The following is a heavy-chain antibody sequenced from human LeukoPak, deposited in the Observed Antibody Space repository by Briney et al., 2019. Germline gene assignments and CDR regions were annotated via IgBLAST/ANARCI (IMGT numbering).Heavy chain of an antibody. CDR1: GFAFTISA. J-gene: IGHJ4*02. CDR3: AKDFQLSL. Sequence: PGGSLRLSCAASGFAFTISALNCVRQAPGKGLEWVSSIGVGGDYTIYADSVKGRFTISRDNSKNTLYLQMNSLSAEDTALYYCAKDFQLSLWGQGTLVTVSS. V-gene: IGHV3-23*01. D-gene: IGHD3-16*02. CDR2: IGVGGDYT.